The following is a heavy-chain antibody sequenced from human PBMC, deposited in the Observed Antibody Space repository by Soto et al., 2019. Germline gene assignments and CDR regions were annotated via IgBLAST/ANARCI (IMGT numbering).Heavy chain of an antibody. CDR3: ARADRGYDYYYYGMDV. Sequence: ASVKVSCKASGYTFTSYDINWVRQATGQGLEWMGWMNPNSGNTGYAQKFQGRVTMTRNTSISTASMELSSLRSEDTAVYYCARADRGYDYYYYGMDVGGQGTTVTVSS. D-gene: IGHD5-12*01. J-gene: IGHJ6*02. CDR2: MNPNSGNT. V-gene: IGHV1-8*01. CDR1: GYTFTSYD.